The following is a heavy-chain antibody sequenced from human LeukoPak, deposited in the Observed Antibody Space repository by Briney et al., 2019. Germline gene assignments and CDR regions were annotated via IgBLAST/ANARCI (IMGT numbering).Heavy chain of an antibody. CDR2: ISGGGGST. D-gene: IGHD1-26*01. J-gene: IGHJ4*02. CDR3: AKGGKWDVTPFDY. CDR1: GFTFTSYS. V-gene: IGHV3-23*01. Sequence: GGSLRLSCAASGFTFTSYSMNWVRQAPGKGLEWVSTISGGGGSTYYADSVKGRFTISRDNSKNTLYLQVNSLRAEDTAVYYCAKGGKWDVTPFDYWGQGTLAAVSS.